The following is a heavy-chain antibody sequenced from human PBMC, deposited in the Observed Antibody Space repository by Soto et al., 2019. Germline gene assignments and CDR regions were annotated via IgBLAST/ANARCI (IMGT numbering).Heavy chain of an antibody. CDR3: ARDTRHGWLQSDYYYGMDV. V-gene: IGHV4-31*03. Sequence: QVQLQESGPGLVKPSQTLSLTCTVSGGSISSGGYYWSWIRQHPGKGLEWIGYIYYSGSTYYNPSLKSRVTISVDTSKHKFPLKLSSVTAADTAVYYGARDTRHGWLQSDYYYGMDVWGQGTTVTVSS. CDR2: IYYSGST. CDR1: GGSISSGGYY. D-gene: IGHD5-12*01. J-gene: IGHJ6*02.